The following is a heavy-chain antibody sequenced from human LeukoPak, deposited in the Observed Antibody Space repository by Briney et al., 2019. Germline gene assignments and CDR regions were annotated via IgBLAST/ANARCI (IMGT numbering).Heavy chain of an antibody. D-gene: IGHD2-15*01. Sequence: SETLSLTCAVYGGSFSGYHWSWIRQPPGKGLEWIGEINHSEGTNYNPSLKSRVTLSVDTSKNQFSLKLSSVTAADTAVYYCAREGPSSRDWFDPWGQGTLVTVSS. J-gene: IGHJ5*02. CDR3: AREGPSSRDWFDP. V-gene: IGHV4-34*01. CDR1: GGSFSGYH. CDR2: INHSEGT.